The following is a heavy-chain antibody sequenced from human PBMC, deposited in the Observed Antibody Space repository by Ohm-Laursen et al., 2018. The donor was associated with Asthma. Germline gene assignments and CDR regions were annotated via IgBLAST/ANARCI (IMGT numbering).Heavy chain of an antibody. V-gene: IGHV3-30*04. D-gene: IGHD4-23*01. J-gene: IGHJ4*02. Sequence: SLRLSCAASGFTFSSYAMHWVRQAPGKGLEWVAVISYDGSNKYYADSVKGRFTISRDNSKNTLYLQMNSLRAEDTAVYYCARDYGGNSGDYWGQGTLVTVSS. CDR3: ARDYGGNSGDY. CDR2: ISYDGSNK. CDR1: GFTFSSYA.